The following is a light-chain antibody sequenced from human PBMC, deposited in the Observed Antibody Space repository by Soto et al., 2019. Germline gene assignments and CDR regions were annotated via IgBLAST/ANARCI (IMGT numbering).Light chain of an antibody. CDR1: SSDVGGYNY. CDR3: TYYCQQYNSSPWT. Sequence: LTQPASVSGSPGQSITISCTGTSSDVGGYNYVSWYQQHPGKAPKLMIYEVSNRPSGVSNRFSGSKSGNTASLTISGLQAEDEADDFATYYCQQYNSSPWTFGQGTK. J-gene: IGLJ3*02. V-gene: IGLV2-14*01. CDR2: EVS.